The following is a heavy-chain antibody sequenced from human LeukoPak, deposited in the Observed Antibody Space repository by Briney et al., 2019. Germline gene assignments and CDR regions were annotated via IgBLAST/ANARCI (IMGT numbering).Heavy chain of an antibody. CDR2: IWYDGSNK. D-gene: IGHD6-13*01. CDR1: GSTFSSYG. J-gene: IGHJ4*02. V-gene: IGHV3-33*06. CDR3: AKVGLGYSSSWYFDY. Sequence: GGSLRLSCAASGSTFSSYGMHWVRQAPGKGLEWVAVIWYDGSNKYYADSVKGRFTISRDNSKNTLYLQMNSLRAEDTAVYYCAKVGLGYSSSWYFDYWGRGTLVTVSS.